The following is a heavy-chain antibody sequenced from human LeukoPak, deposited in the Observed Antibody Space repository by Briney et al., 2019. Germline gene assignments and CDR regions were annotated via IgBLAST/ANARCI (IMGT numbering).Heavy chain of an antibody. Sequence: PSETLSLTCAVYGGSFSGYYWSRIRQPPGKGLEWIGEINHSGSTNYNPSLKSRVTISVDTSKNQFSLKLSSVTAADTAVYYCATRGYSSGWYSPPGFDPWGQGTLVTVSS. J-gene: IGHJ5*02. D-gene: IGHD6-19*01. CDR2: INHSGST. CDR3: ATRGYSSGWYSPPGFDP. CDR1: GGSFSGYY. V-gene: IGHV4-34*01.